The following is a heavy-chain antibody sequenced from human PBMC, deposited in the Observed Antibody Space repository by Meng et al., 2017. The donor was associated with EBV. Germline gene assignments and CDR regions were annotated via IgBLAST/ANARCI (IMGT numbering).Heavy chain of an antibody. D-gene: IGHD3-10*01. J-gene: IGHJ4*02. V-gene: IGHV1-69*12. CDR2: FLPRLGAP. CDR1: GGPFRYYA. Sequence: QVRVVQSAAEMNKPGASVKVSCTTSGGPFRYYAISWGPQAPGQGLGWLGGFLPRLGAPNYAQKFHGRVKITADESTSTHYMDLSSLRSQDTAIYYCASESGRGYTPDYWGQGTLVTVSS. CDR3: ASESGRGYTPDY.